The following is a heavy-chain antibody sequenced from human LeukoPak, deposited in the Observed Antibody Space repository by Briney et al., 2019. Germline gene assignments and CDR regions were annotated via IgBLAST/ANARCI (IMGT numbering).Heavy chain of an antibody. CDR1: GYTFTSYG. CDR2: ISAYNGNT. J-gene: IGHJ6*02. Sequence: ASVKVSCKASGYTFTSYGISWVRQAPGQGLEWMGWISAYNGNTNYAQKLQGRVTMTTDTSTSTAYMELRSLRSDDTAVYYCARVPVVVFQGTKPGSTNYYYYGMDVWGQGTTVTVSS. D-gene: IGHD2-2*01. V-gene: IGHV1-18*01. CDR3: ARVPVVVFQGTKPGSTNYYYYGMDV.